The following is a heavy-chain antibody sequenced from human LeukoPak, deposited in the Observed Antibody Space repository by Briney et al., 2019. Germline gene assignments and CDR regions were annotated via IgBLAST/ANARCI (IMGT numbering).Heavy chain of an antibody. Sequence: ASVKVSCTASGGTFSSYAISWVRQAPGQGLEWMGGIIPIFGTANYAQKFQGRVTITADESTSTAYMELSSLRSEDTAVYYCARGNIRKKEYYYDSSGLLYYYYYYMDVWGKGTTVTVSS. D-gene: IGHD3-22*01. J-gene: IGHJ6*03. V-gene: IGHV1-69*01. CDR1: GGTFSSYA. CDR2: IIPIFGTA. CDR3: ARGNIRKKEYYYDSSGLLYYYYYYMDV.